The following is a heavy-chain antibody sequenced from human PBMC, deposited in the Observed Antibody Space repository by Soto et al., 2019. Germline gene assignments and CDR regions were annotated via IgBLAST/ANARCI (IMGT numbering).Heavy chain of an antibody. D-gene: IGHD3-22*01. CDR1: GYSFAGYW. Sequence: GESLKIYCKGSGYSFAGYWSTWVRQKPGKGLEWMGRIDPSDSQTYYSPSFRGHVTISVTKSITTVFLQWSSLRASDTAMYYCARQIYDSDTGPNFQYYFDSWGQGTPVTVSS. CDR3: ARQIYDSDTGPNFQYYFDS. V-gene: IGHV5-10-1*01. CDR2: IDPSDSQT. J-gene: IGHJ4*02.